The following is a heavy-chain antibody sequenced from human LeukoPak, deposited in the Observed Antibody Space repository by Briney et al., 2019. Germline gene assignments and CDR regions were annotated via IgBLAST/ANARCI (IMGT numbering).Heavy chain of an antibody. J-gene: IGHJ6*03. CDR1: GFTFSSYW. CDR3: ARDQEHYYYYMDV. Sequence: PGGSLRLSCAASGFTFSSYWMSWVRQAPGKGLEWVANIKQDGSEKYYVDSVKGRFTISRDNAKNSLYLQMNSLRAEDTAVYYCARDQEHYYYYMDVWGKGTTVTVSS. D-gene: IGHD1-1*01. V-gene: IGHV3-7*01. CDR2: IKQDGSEK.